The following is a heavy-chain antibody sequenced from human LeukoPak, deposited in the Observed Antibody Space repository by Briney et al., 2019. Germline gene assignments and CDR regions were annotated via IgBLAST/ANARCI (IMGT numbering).Heavy chain of an antibody. Sequence: GGSLRLSCAASGFTFSSYSMKWVRQAPGKGLEWVSYISSSSSTIYYADSVKGRFTISRDNAKNSLYLQMNSLRAEDTAVYYCARDSYYYYMDVWGKGTTVTVSS. J-gene: IGHJ6*03. CDR2: ISSSSSTI. CDR1: GFTFSSYS. V-gene: IGHV3-48*01. CDR3: ARDSYYYYMDV.